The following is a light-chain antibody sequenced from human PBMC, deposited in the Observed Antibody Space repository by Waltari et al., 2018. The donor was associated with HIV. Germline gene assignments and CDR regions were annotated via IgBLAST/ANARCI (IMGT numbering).Light chain of an antibody. J-gene: IGLJ1*01. V-gene: IGLV1-51*01. Sequence: QSVLTQPPSVSAAPGQKVPITRSGTSANTGKNSVSSYQLLPGTAPTLLIYDNNKRPSGIPDRFSGSKSGTSATLGITGLQTGDEADYYCGTWDSSLSAVVFGTGTKVTVL. CDR2: DNN. CDR1: SANTGKNS. CDR3: GTWDSSLSAVV.